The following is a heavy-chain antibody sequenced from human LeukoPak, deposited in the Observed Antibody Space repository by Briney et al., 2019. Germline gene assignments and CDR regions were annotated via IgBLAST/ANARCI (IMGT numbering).Heavy chain of an antibody. CDR2: IYYSGST. CDR1: GGSLSSGGYY. D-gene: IGHD2-2*01. V-gene: IGHV4-31*03. CDR3: ARDLRSSTSCYSDV. J-gene: IGHJ6*02. Sequence: PSETLSLTCTVSGGSLSSGGYYWSWIRQHPGKGLEWIGYIYYSGSTYYNPSLKSRVTISVDTSKNQFSLKLSSVTAADTAVYYCARDLRSSTSCYSDVWGQGTTVTVSS.